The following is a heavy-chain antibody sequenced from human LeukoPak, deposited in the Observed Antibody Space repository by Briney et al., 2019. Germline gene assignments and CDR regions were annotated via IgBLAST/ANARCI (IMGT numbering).Heavy chain of an antibody. J-gene: IGHJ4*02. V-gene: IGHV1-69*04. CDR3: ARYQVEGEGDY. CDR2: IIPILGIA. Sequence: ASVKVSCKASGGTFSRYAISWVRQAPGQGLEWMGRIIPILGIAKYAQKFQGRVTITADKSTSTDSMELSSLRSEDTAVYYCARYQVEGEGDYWGQGTLVTVSS. CDR1: GGTFSRYA. D-gene: IGHD1-26*01.